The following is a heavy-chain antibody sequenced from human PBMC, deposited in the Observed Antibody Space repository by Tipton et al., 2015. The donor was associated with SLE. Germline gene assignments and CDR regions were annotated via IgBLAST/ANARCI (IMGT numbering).Heavy chain of an antibody. V-gene: IGHV4-61*01. J-gene: IGHJ4*02. CDR3: ARDLAIFGVGFDY. CDR1: GGSVSSGSYY. D-gene: IGHD3-3*01. CDR2: IYYSGST. Sequence: TLSLTCTVSGGSVSSGSYYWSWIRQPPGKGLEWIGYIYYSGSTNYNPSLKSRVTISVDTSKNQFSLKLSSVTAADTVVYYCARDLAIFGVGFDYWGQGTLVTVSS.